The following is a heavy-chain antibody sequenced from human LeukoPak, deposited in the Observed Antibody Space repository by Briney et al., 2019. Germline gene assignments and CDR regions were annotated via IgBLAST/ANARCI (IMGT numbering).Heavy chain of an antibody. J-gene: IGHJ4*02. CDR2: ISNAGSGT. V-gene: IGHV3-23*01. CDR3: AKDAGYSYGFYHDY. CDR1: GFTFSSYR. Sequence: PGGSLRLSCAASGFTFSSYRMTWIRQLPGKGLEWVSTISNAGSGTYYADSVKGRFTISRDNSKNTLYLQMNSLRAEDTAVYYCAKDAGYSYGFYHDYWGQGTLVTVSS. D-gene: IGHD5-18*01.